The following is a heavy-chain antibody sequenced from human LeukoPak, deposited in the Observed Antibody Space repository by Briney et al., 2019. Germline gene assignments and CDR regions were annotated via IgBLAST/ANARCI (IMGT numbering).Heavy chain of an antibody. Sequence: GRSLRLSCAASGFTFSSYAMHWVRQAPGKGLEWVAVISYDGSNKYYADSVKGRFTISRDNSENTLYLQMNSLRAEDTAVYYCARDYCSGGSCYQDYWGQGTLVTVSS. J-gene: IGHJ4*02. CDR3: ARDYCSGGSCYQDY. D-gene: IGHD2-15*01. CDR1: GFTFSSYA. CDR2: ISYDGSNK. V-gene: IGHV3-30-3*01.